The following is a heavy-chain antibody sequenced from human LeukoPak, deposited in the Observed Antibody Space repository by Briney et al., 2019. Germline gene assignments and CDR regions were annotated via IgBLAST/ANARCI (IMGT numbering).Heavy chain of an antibody. V-gene: IGHV4-30-2*01. D-gene: IGHD2-2*02. CDR2: IYHSGST. CDR3: ARDLGPVSSDTLNIVLVPAAIGDDAFDI. Sequence: PSQTLSLTCTVSGGSISSGGYYWSCIRQPPGKGLEWIGYIYHSGSTYYNPSLKSRVTISVDRSKNQFSLKLSSVTAADTAVYYCARDLGPVSSDTLNIVLVPAAIGDDAFDIWGQGTMVTVSS. J-gene: IGHJ3*02. CDR1: GGSISSGGYY.